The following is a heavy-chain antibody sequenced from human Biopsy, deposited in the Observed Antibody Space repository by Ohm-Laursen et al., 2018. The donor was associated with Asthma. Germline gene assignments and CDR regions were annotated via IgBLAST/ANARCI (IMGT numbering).Heavy chain of an antibody. Sequence: SLRLSCTASGFTFDNYTMHRVRQAPGKGLEWVTIISYDGRNTYYADSVEGRFTISRDNSKNTLFLQMSGLRPEDTAVYYCARGGLHYYEYYGMDVWGQGTTVTVSS. CDR1: GFTFDNYT. CDR2: ISYDGRNT. CDR3: ARGGLHYYEYYGMDV. J-gene: IGHJ6*02. D-gene: IGHD2-21*02. V-gene: IGHV3-30*04.